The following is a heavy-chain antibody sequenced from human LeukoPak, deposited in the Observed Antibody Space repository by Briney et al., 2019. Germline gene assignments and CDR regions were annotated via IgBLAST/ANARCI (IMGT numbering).Heavy chain of an antibody. J-gene: IGHJ5*02. CDR2: ISGSGGST. D-gene: IGHD2-2*02. V-gene: IGHV3-23*01. Sequence: PGGSLRLSCAASGFTFSSYAMSWVRQAPGKGLEWVSAISGSGGSTYYADSVKGRFTISRDNSKNTLYLQMNSLRAEDTAVYYCAREDLDQLLYRYRWFGPWGQGTLVTVSS. CDR1: GFTFSSYA. CDR3: AREDLDQLLYRYRWFGP.